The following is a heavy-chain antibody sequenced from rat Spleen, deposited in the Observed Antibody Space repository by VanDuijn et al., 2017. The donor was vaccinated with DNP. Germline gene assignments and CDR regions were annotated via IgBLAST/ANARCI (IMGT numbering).Heavy chain of an antibody. CDR1: GFSLTSYG. J-gene: IGHJ2*01. CDR3: TTESTYYGYFDY. Sequence: VQLKESGPGLVQPSQTLSLTCTVSGFSLTSYGVSWVRQAPTKGLEWVASISYDGSSTYYRDSVKGRFTISRDNAKSSLYLQMDSLRSEDTATYYCTTESTYYGYFDYWGQGVMVPVSS. D-gene: IGHD1-9*01. CDR2: ISYDGSST. V-gene: IGHV5-20*01.